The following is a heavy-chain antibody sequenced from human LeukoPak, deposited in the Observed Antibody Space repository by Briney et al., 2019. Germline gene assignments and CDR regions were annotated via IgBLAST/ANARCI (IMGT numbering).Heavy chain of an antibody. CDR2: INPNSGGT. V-gene: IGHV1-2*02. Sequence: GASVKVSCKASGYTFTGYYMHWVRQAPGQGLEWMGWINPNSGGTNYAQKFQGRVTMTRDTSISTAYMELSRLRSDDTAVYYCARGDNYYYGSGSLYYYYMDVWGKGTTVTVSS. D-gene: IGHD3-10*01. J-gene: IGHJ6*03. CDR3: ARGDNYYYGSGSLYYYYMDV. CDR1: GYTFTGYY.